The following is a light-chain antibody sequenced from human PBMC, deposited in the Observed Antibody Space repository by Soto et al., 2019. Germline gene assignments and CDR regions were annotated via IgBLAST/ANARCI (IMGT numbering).Light chain of an antibody. CDR2: WAS. CDR1: QSVLYNCNNKNY. CDR3: QQYYTTPMYP. Sequence: DIVMTQSPDSLAVSLGERATINCKSSQSVLYNCNNKNYLAWYQQRPGQPPKLLIYWASTRESGVPDRFSGSGSGTDFTLTINNLHAEDVAVYYCQQYYTTPMYPFGQGTKLEIK. J-gene: IGKJ2*01. V-gene: IGKV4-1*01.